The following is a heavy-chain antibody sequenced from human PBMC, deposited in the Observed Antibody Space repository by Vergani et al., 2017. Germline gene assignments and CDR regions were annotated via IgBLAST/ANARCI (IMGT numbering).Heavy chain of an antibody. J-gene: IGHJ4*02. CDR3: ATRIRVGATFGY. Sequence: QVQLVQSGAEVKKLGASVKVSCKASGYTFTSYGISWVRQAPGQGLEWMGWISAYNGNTNYAQKFQGRVTMTEDTSTDTAYMELSSLRSEDTAVYYCATRIRVGATFGYWGQGTLVTVSS. V-gene: IGHV1-18*01. D-gene: IGHD1-26*01. CDR2: ISAYNGNT. CDR1: GYTFTSYG.